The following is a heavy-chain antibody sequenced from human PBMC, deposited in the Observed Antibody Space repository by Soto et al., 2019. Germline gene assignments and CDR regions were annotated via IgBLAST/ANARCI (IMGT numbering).Heavy chain of an antibody. CDR1: GDSVSSGNYY. CDR2: LQYSGIT. Sequence: QVQLQESGPGLVKPSETLSLTCTVSGDSVSSGNYYWRWIRQSPGKGLEWIGNLQYSGITDYNPSLKSPVTISVDRSKNQFSLRLSSVTAADTAVYYCARTDRHGRWAAWYWGQGTLVTVSS. V-gene: IGHV4-61*01. D-gene: IGHD6-6*01. J-gene: IGHJ4*02. CDR3: ARTDRHGRWAAWY.